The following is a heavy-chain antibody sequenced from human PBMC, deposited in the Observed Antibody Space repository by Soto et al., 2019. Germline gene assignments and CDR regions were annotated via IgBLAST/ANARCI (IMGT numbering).Heavy chain of an antibody. J-gene: IGHJ3*02. CDR3: ARGINYYDSGDDAFDI. Sequence: QVQLVQSGAEVKKPGASVKVSCKASGYTFTSYDINWVRQATGQGLEWMGWMNPNSGNTGYAQKFQGRVTMTRNTSLRTAYMELCSLRSEDTAVYYCARGINYYDSGDDAFDIWGQGTMVTVSS. D-gene: IGHD3-10*01. CDR1: GYTFTSYD. V-gene: IGHV1-8*01. CDR2: MNPNSGNT.